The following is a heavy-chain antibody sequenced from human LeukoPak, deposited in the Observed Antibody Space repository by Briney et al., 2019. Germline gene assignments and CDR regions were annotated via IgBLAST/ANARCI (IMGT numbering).Heavy chain of an antibody. D-gene: IGHD3-22*01. CDR1: GYTFISYG. J-gene: IGHJ3*02. CDR3: ARVRYYYDSSGYFDAFDI. V-gene: IGHV1-18*01. CDR2: ISSYSGNT. Sequence: ASVKVSCQASGYTFISYGIGWVRQAPGQGLEWMGWISSYSGNTNYAQKLQGRVTMTTDTSTNTAYMELRSLRSDDTAVYHCARVRYYYDSSGYFDAFDIWGQGTMVTVSS.